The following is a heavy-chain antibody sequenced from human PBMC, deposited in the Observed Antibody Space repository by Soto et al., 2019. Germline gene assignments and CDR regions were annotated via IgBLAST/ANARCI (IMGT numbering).Heavy chain of an antibody. Sequence: GGSLRLSCTASGFSFSSYALSWVRQAPGKGLEWVSTISGSDGKTYYADSVKGRFSISRDTSKTTLYLEMTSLRVEDTAVYYCARWSFLDYWGQGTRVTVSS. CDR1: GFSFSSYA. D-gene: IGHD1-26*01. V-gene: IGHV3-23*01. CDR3: ARWSFLDY. CDR2: ISGSDGKT. J-gene: IGHJ4*02.